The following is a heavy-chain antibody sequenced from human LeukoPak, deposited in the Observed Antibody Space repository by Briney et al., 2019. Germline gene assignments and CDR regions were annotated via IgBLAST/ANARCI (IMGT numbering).Heavy chain of an antibody. CDR2: IYIGGLYNNNTT. D-gene: IGHD1-1*01. CDR1: GFIVSSNY. V-gene: IGHV3-66*01. Sequence: GGSLRLSCAASGFIVSSNYMTWVRQAPGKGLEWVSVIYIGGLYNNNTTYYADSVKGRFTISRDNAKNSLYLQMNRLRAEDTAVYYCARERQLERLAFGKEGSAFDYWGQGTLVTVSS. CDR3: ARERQLERLAFGKEGSAFDY. J-gene: IGHJ4*02.